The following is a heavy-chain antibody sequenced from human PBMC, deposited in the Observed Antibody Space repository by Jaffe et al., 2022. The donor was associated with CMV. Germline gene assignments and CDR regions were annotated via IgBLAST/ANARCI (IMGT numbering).Heavy chain of an antibody. CDR1: GGSFSGYY. CDR2: INHSGST. J-gene: IGHJ4*02. Sequence: QVQLQQWGAGLLKPSETLSLTCAVYGGSFSGYYWSWIRQPPGKGLEWIGEINHSGSTNYNPSLKSRVTISVDTSKNQFSLKLSSVTAADTAVYYCARGQGVAVAKLDYWGQGTLVTVSS. V-gene: IGHV4-34*01. D-gene: IGHD6-19*01. CDR3: ARGQGVAVAKLDY.